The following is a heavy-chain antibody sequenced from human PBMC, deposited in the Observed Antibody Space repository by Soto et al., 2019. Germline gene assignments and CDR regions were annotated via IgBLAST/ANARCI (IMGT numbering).Heavy chain of an antibody. D-gene: IGHD1-20*01. CDR1: GGSISSSSYY. CDR2: IYYSGST. V-gene: IGHV4-39*01. J-gene: IGHJ4*02. Sequence: QLQLQESGPGLVKPSETLSLTCTVSGGSISSSSYYWGWIRQPPGKGLEWIGSIYYSGSTYYNPSLKSRVTISVDTSKNQFSLKLSSVTAADTAVYYCARRMSGITGTGREFDYWGQGTLVTVSS. CDR3: ARRMSGITGTGREFDY.